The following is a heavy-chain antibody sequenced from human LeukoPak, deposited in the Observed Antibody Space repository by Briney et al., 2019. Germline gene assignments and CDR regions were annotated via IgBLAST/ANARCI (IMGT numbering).Heavy chain of an antibody. Sequence: ASVKVSCKASGGTFISYAISWVRQAPGQGLEWMGGIIPIFGTANYAQKFQGRVTITADESTSTAYMELSSLRSEDTAVYYCARDGDGYTIFDYWGQGTLVTVSS. CDR2: IIPIFGTA. D-gene: IGHD5-24*01. V-gene: IGHV1-69*01. J-gene: IGHJ4*02. CDR3: ARDGDGYTIFDY. CDR1: GGTFISYA.